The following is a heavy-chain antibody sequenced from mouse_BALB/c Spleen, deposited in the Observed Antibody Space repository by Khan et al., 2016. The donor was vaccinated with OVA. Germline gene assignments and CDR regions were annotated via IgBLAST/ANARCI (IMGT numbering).Heavy chain of an antibody. J-gene: IGHJ2*01. CDR1: GYTFINYW. Sequence: QVQLQQSGAELAKPGASVEMSCKASGYTFINYWILWVKQRPGQGLEWIGYINPSTGYTEYNQNFKDKATLTADKSSSTAYMQLSSLTSEDSAVYDCARRGLRWDFDYWGQGTTLTVSS. CDR2: INPSTGYT. D-gene: IGHD1-1*01. V-gene: IGHV1-7*01. CDR3: ARRGLRWDFDY.